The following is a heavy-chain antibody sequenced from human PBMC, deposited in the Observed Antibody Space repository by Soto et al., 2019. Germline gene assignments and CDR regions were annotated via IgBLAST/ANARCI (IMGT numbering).Heavy chain of an antibody. CDR1: RGSVNTPEEN. Sequence: SEDLSLTCPFSRGSVNTPEENWTWIRQPPAQGLEYIGYITYSGNTFYKSYIKRRIKMSVDTSKNQFSLRLTSVTAADTAVYYCDRDRPHLHETTGRIDSWGPGMLVRVSS. D-gene: IGHD1-7*01. CDR3: DRDRPHLHETTGRIDS. J-gene: IGHJ4*02. V-gene: IGHV4-30-4*01. CDR2: ITYSGNT.